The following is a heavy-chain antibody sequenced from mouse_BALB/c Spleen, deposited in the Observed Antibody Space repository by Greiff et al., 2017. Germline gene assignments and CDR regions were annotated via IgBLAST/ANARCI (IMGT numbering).Heavy chain of an antibody. J-gene: IGHJ2*01. V-gene: IGHV6-6*02. CDR1: GFTFSNYW. CDR2: IRLKSNNYAT. Sequence: EVQLVESGGGLVQPGGSMKLSCVASGFTFSNYWMNWVRQSPEKGLEWVAEIRLKSNNYATHYAESVKGRFTISRDDSKSSVYLQMSNLRAEDTGIYYCTRDSSGYDYWGQGTTLTVSS. D-gene: IGHD3-2*01. CDR3: TRDSSGYDY.